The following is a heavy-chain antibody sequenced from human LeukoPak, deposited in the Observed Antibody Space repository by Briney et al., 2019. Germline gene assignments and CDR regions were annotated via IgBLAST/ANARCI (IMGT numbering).Heavy chain of an antibody. CDR2: ISSSSSTI. D-gene: IGHD6-13*01. CDR3: AKDDGLAAAGTSFDY. V-gene: IGHV3-48*04. J-gene: IGHJ4*02. Sequence: GGSLRLSCAASGFTFSSYSMNWVRQAPGKGLEWVSYISSSSSTIYYADSVKGRFTISRDNAKNSLYLQMNSLRAEDTAVYYCAKDDGLAAAGTSFDYWGQGTLVTVSS. CDR1: GFTFSSYS.